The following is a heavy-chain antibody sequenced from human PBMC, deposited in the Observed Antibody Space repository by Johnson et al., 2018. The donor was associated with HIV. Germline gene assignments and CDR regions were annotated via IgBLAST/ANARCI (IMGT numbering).Heavy chain of an antibody. V-gene: IGHV3-48*03. CDR1: GFTFDDYA. CDR2: ISSGSHTI. CDR3: AREAGGSYPDAFDI. Sequence: VQLVESGGGLVQPGRSLRLSCAASGFTFDDYAMHWVRQAPGKGLEWVSFISSGSHTIYYADSVKGRFTISRDNAKNSLYLQINSVRAEDTAVYYCAREAGGSYPDAFDIWGQGTMVTVSS. D-gene: IGHD1-26*01. J-gene: IGHJ3*02.